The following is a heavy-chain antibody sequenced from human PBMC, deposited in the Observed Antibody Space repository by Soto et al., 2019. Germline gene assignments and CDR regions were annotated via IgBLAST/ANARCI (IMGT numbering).Heavy chain of an antibody. J-gene: IGHJ4*02. CDR3: ERGTYDSSGYYDFDY. CDR2: IYYSGST. Sequence: SETLSLTCTVSGGSISSYYWSWIRQPPGKGLEWIGYIYYSGSTNYNPSLKSRVTISVDTSKNQFSLKLSSVTAADTAVYYCERGTYDSSGYYDFDYWGQGTLVTVYS. D-gene: IGHD3-22*01. V-gene: IGHV4-59*01. CDR1: GGSISSYY.